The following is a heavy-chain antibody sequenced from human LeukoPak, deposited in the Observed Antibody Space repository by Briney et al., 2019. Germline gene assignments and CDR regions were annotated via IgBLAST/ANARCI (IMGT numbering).Heavy chain of an antibody. CDR1: GFTFSSYA. V-gene: IGHV3-23*01. CDR3: AKDHFGQQLVDGYFDY. CDR2: ISGSGGST. D-gene: IGHD6-13*01. J-gene: IGHJ4*02. Sequence: QPGGSLRLSCAASGFTFSSYAMSWVRQAPGKGLEWVSAISGSGGSTYYADSVKGRFTIPRDNSKNTLYLQMNSLRAEDTAVYYCAKDHFGQQLVDGYFDYWGQGTLVTVSS.